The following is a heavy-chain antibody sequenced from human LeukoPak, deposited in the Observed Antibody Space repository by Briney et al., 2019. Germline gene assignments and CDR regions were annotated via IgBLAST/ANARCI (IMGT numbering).Heavy chain of an antibody. D-gene: IGHD3-10*01. J-gene: IGHJ4*02. V-gene: IGHV4-4*02. CDR3: ARDGPYGSGSYYDY. CDR1: GGSISSSNW. CDR2: IYHSGST. Sequence: SGTLSLTCAVSGGSISSSNWWSWVRQPPGKGLEWIGEIYHSGSTNYNPSLKSRVTISVDTSKNQFSLKLSSVTAADTAVYYCARDGPYGSGSYYDYWGQGTLVTVSS.